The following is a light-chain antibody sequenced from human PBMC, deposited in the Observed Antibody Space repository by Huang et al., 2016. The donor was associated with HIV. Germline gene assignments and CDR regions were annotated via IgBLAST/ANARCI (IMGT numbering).Light chain of an antibody. Sequence: EIVLTQSPGILSLSPGQRVTLYCRASHSVSNNYLAWYKQKPGRTPRLLIYCASNRATGIPDRFSGSGSGTDFTLTISRLEPEDFAVYHCHQYADSPRNTFGQGTRLEIK. J-gene: IGKJ5*01. CDR3: HQYADSPRNT. CDR1: HSVSNNY. CDR2: CAS. V-gene: IGKV3-20*01.